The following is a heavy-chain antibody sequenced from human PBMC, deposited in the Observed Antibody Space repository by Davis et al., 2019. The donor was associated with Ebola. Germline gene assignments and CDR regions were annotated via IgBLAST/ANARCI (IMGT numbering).Heavy chain of an antibody. CDR3: ARDQFSSSPSYYYYYYMDV. CDR2: IYHSGST. J-gene: IGHJ6*03. V-gene: IGHV4-4*02. D-gene: IGHD6-6*01. CDR1: GGSISSSNW. Sequence: SETLSLTCAVSGGSISSSNWWSWVRQPPGKGLEWIGEIYHSGSTNYNPSLKSRVTISVDKSKNQFSLKLSSVTAADTAVYYCARDQFSSSPSYYYYYYMDVWGKGTTVTVSS.